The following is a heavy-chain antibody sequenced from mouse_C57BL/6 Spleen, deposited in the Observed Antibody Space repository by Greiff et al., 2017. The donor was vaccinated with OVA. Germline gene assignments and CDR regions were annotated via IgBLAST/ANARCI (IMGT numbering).Heavy chain of an antibody. CDR2: IYPGDGDT. D-gene: IGHD2-2*01. V-gene: IGHV1-82*01. CDR1: GYAFSSSW. Sequence: QVQLKESGPELVKPGASVKISCKASGYAFSSSWMNWVKQRPGKGLEWIGRIYPGDGDTNYNGKFKGKATLTADKSSSTAYMQLSSPTSEDSAVYFCARSWGYDVYFDYWGQGTTLTVSS. J-gene: IGHJ2*01. CDR3: ARSWGYDVYFDY.